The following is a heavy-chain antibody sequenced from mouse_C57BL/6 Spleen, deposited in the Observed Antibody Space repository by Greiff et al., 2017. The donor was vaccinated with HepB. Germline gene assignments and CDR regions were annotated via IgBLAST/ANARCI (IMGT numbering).Heavy chain of an antibody. CDR2: ISDGGSYT. J-gene: IGHJ3*01. V-gene: IGHV5-4*03. CDR3: ARGYYYGRSLQFAD. D-gene: IGHD1-1*01. CDR1: GFTFSSYA. Sequence: EVKVVESGGGLVKPGGSLKLSCAASGFTFSSYAISWVRQTPEKRLEWVATISDGGSYTYYPDNVKGRFTISRNNAKNNLYLQMSNLKSEDTTMYYCARGYYYGRSLQFADWGQGTMVTVSA.